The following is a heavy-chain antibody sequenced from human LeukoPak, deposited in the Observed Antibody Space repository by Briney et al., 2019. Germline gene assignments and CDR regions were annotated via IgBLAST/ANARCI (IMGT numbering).Heavy chain of an antibody. J-gene: IGHJ5*02. CDR1: GGSISSSRSY. CDR3: SGEGYGCPNWFDT. CDR2: IYYNGDT. D-gene: IGHD3-16*01. V-gene: IGHV4-39*07. Sequence: SETLSLTCSVSGGSISSSRSYWGWIRQTPGKGLEWVGSIYYNGDTYYNPSFKSRVSMSVDTAKNQISLILTSVTAADTAVYYCSGEGYGCPNWFDTWGQGTLVTVSS.